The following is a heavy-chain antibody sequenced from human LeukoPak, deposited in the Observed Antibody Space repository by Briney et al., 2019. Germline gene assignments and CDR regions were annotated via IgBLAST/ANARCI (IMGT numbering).Heavy chain of an antibody. D-gene: IGHD2-2*01. CDR1: GYTFTSYY. CDR2: INPSGGST. CDR3: ARAPRYCSSTSCARGGLI. Sequence: GASVKVSCKASGYTFTSYYMHWVRQAPGQGLEWMGIINPSGGSTSYAQKFQGRVTMTRDTSTSTVYMEPSSLRSEDTAVYYCARAPRYCSSTSCARGGLIWGQGTMVTVSS. J-gene: IGHJ3*02. V-gene: IGHV1-46*01.